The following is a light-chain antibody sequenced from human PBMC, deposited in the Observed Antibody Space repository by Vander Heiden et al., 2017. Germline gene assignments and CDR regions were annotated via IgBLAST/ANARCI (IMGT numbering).Light chain of an antibody. CDR1: QSVDSY. J-gene: IGKJ4*01. Sequence: EIVLTQSPATLSLSPGEGAILSCRASQSVDSYLAWYQQKPGQAPRLLIYDASNRATGVPARFSGSGSGTDFTLTISSLEPEDFAVYYCQQYTSWPTFGGWTKVQI. V-gene: IGKV3-11*01. CDR3: QQYTSWPT. CDR2: DAS.